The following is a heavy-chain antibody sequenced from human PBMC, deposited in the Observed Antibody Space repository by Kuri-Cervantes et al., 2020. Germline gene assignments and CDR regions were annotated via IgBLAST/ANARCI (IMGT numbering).Heavy chain of an antibody. J-gene: IGHJ4*02. Sequence: ASVKVSCKASGYTFTGYYMYWVRQAPGQGLEWMGWINTNTGNPTYAQGFTGRFVFSLDTSVSTAYLQISSLKAEDTAVYYCAGQNYGGNSLLFYWGQGTLVTVSS. V-gene: IGHV7-4-1*02. CDR3: AGQNYGGNSLLFY. D-gene: IGHD4-23*01. CDR1: GYTFTGYY. CDR2: INTNTGNP.